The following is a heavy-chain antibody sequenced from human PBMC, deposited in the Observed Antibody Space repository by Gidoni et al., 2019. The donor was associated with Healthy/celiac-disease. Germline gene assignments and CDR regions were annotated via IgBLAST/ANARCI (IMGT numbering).Heavy chain of an antibody. Sequence: QVQLVESGGGVVQPGRSLRLSCAAPGFTFSSYGMHWVRQAPGKGLAGVAVIWYEGSNKYYADSVKGRFTISRDNSKNTLYLQMNSLRAEDTAVYYCARDSSGPIVVVPSGDNWFDPWGQGTLVTVSS. CDR1: GFTFSSYG. D-gene: IGHD2-2*01. V-gene: IGHV3-33*01. J-gene: IGHJ5*02. CDR3: ARDSSGPIVVVPSGDNWFDP. CDR2: IWYEGSNK.